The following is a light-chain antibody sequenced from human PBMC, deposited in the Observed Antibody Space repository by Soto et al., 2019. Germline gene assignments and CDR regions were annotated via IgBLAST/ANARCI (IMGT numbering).Light chain of an antibody. V-gene: IGKV1-39*01. CDR1: QSISSS. CDR3: QPYNNWPLT. Sequence: DIQMTQSPSSLSASVGDRVTITCRASQSISSSLNWYQQKPGKAPKLLIYAASSLQSGVPSRFSGSGSGTEFTLTINSLQSEDFAVYYCQPYNNWPLTFGGGTKV. CDR2: AAS. J-gene: IGKJ4*01.